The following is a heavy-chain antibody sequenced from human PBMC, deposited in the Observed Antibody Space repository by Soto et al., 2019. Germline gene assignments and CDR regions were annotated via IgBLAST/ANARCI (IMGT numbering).Heavy chain of an antibody. Sequence: QVHLVQSGAEVKKPGASVKVSCQGSGYAFTTYGITWVRQAPGQGLEWMGWISAHNGNTNYAQKPQGRVTVTRDTSTSTAYRELRSLRYDDTAVYYCARGRYGDYWGQGAMVTVSS. CDR3: ARGRYGDY. J-gene: IGHJ4*02. V-gene: IGHV1-18*01. CDR2: ISAHNGNT. CDR1: GYAFTTYG. D-gene: IGHD1-1*01.